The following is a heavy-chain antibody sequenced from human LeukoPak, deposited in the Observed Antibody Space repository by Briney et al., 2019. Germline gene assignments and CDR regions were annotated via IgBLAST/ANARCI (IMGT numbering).Heavy chain of an antibody. J-gene: IGHJ4*02. D-gene: IGHD5-18*01. CDR2: INPNSGGT. CDR1: GYTFTGYY. CDR3: ARDLWGEAMVTGGVAY. Sequence: AASVKVSCKASGYTFTGYYMHWVRQAPGQGLEWMGWINPNSGGTNYAQKFQGRVTMTRDTSISTAYMELSRLRSDDTAVYYCARDLWGEAMVTGGVAYWGQGTLVTVSS. V-gene: IGHV1-2*02.